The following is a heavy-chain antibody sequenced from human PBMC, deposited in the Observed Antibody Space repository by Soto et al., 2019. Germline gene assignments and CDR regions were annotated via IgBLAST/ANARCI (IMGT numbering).Heavy chain of an antibody. CDR2: IWHDGSKK. CDR1: GFAFNDYG. Sequence: GGSLRLSCAASGFAFNDYGMHWVRQAPGKGLEWVAVIWHDGSKKYFADSVKGRFTISRDNSNKTLYLQMNSLRAEDTALYYCARELIAVSGIGFDAWGQATLVTVSS. CDR3: ARELIAVSGIGFDA. J-gene: IGHJ5*02. V-gene: IGHV3-33*01. D-gene: IGHD6-19*01.